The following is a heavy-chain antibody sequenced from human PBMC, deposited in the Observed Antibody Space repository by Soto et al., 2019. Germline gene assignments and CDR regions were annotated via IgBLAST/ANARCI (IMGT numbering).Heavy chain of an antibody. D-gene: IGHD6-13*01. CDR3: ARPGQYSSSWYSGYFDY. Sequence: QVQLVESGGGVVQPGRSLRLSCVASGFTFSSHAMNWVRQAPGKGLEWVAVISNDGENEYYADSVKGRFTISRDNSKNTLYLQMFSLRTEDTAVYYCARPGQYSSSWYSGYFDYWGQGTLVTVSS. J-gene: IGHJ4*02. CDR1: GFTFSSHA. V-gene: IGHV3-30*04. CDR2: ISNDGENE.